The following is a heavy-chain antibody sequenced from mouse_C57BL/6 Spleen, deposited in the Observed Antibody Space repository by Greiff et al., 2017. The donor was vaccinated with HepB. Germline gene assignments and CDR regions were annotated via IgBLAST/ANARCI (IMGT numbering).Heavy chain of an antibody. D-gene: IGHD1-1*01. CDR1: GYTFTSYW. J-gene: IGHJ2*01. V-gene: IGHV1-69*01. CDR3: ARRGRSWYFDY. CDR2: IDPSDSYT. Sequence: VQLQQPGAELVMPGASVKLSCKASGYTFTSYWMHWVKQRPGQGLEWIGEIDPSDSYTNYNQKFKGKSTLTVDKSSSTAYMQLSSLTSEDSAVYYCARRGRSWYFDYWGQGTTLTVSS.